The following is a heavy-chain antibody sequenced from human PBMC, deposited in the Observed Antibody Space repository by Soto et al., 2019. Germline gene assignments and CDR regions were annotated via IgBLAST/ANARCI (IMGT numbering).Heavy chain of an antibody. V-gene: IGHV4-4*02. CDR3: AIRQWLPTSFFDY. CDR2: VNQGGNT. Sequence: QVQLQESGPGLVTPSGTLSLTCAVSGGSISSSNWWTWLRQRPGKGLEWIGEVNQGGNTNYNPSLESRVTLSLSKSKNQFSLKLNSVTAADTAVYYCAIRQWLPTSFFDYWGQGTLVTVSS. D-gene: IGHD6-19*01. CDR1: GGSISSSNW. J-gene: IGHJ4*02.